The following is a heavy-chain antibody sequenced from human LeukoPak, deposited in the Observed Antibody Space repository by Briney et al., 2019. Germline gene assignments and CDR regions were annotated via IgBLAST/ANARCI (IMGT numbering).Heavy chain of an antibody. CDR2: ISSSGDSI. CDR1: GFTVSSNY. D-gene: IGHD3-22*01. V-gene: IGHV3-11*01. CDR3: ARHSSGYFRLDY. Sequence: GGSLRLSCAASGFTVSSNYMSWIRQAPGKGLEWVSYISSSGDSIYYADSVKGRFTISRDNAKNSLYLQMNSLRAEDTAVYYCARHSSGYFRLDYWGQGTLVTVSS. J-gene: IGHJ4*02.